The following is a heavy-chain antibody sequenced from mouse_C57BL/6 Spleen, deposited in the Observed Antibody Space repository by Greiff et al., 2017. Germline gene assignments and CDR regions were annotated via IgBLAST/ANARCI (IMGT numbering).Heavy chain of an antibody. CDR2: IDPETGGT. J-gene: IGHJ4*01. V-gene: IGHV1-15*01. D-gene: IGHD2-2*01. Sequence: QVQLQQSGAELVRPGASVTLSCKASGYTFTDYEMHWVKQTPVHGLEWIGAIDPETGGTAYNQKFKGKAILTAAKSSSTAYMELRSLTSEDSAVYYCTRGGYYNAMDYWGQGTSVTVSS. CDR3: TRGGYYNAMDY. CDR1: GYTFTDYE.